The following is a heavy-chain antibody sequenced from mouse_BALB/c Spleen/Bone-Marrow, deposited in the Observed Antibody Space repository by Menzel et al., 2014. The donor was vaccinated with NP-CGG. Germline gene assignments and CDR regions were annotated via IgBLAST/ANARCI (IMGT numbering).Heavy chain of an antibody. CDR3: TIEGDSPLAY. D-gene: IGHD2-13*01. CDR2: INTSDGGT. J-gene: IGHJ3*01. CDR1: GYTFTSYY. V-gene: IGHV1S16*01. Sequence: QVQLQQPGAELVKPGASVKLSRKASGYTFTSYYMYWVRQRPGQGLEWIGEINTSDGGTNFNETFKSKATLTVDKSSSTAYLQLTSLTSEDSAVYYCTIEGDSPLAYWGQGTLVTVSA.